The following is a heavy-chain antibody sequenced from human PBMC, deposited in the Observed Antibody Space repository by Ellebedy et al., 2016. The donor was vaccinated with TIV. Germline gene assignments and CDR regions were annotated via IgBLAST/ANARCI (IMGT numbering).Heavy chain of an antibody. CDR3: ARGPATIFGVVKPLDS. CDR2: ISNSVCTI. CDR1: GFTFRDYY. V-gene: IGHV3-11*04. J-gene: IGHJ4*02. Sequence: GESLKISCAGSGFTFRDYYMSWIRQAPGKGPGWVSYISNSVCTIYYADSVKSRFTVSRDNAKNSLYRQMNSLRSEDTAVYVCARGPATIFGVVKPLDSWGQGTLVIVSS. D-gene: IGHD3-3*01.